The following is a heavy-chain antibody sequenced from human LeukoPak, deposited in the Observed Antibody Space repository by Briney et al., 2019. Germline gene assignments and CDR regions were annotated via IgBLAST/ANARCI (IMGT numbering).Heavy chain of an antibody. Sequence: PSETLSLTCTVSGGSISSSSYYWGWIRQPPGKGLEWIGSIYYSGSTYYNPSLKSRVTISVDTSKNQFSLKLSSVTAADTAVYYCARVVGDILTGYMTAWGQGTLVTVSS. V-gene: IGHV4-39*01. CDR3: ARVVGDILTGYMTA. CDR1: GGSISSSSYY. CDR2: IYYSGST. J-gene: IGHJ5*02. D-gene: IGHD3-9*01.